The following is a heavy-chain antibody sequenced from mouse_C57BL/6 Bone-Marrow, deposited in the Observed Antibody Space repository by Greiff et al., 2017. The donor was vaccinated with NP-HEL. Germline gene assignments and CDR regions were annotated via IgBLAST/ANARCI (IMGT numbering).Heavy chain of an antibody. D-gene: IGHD2-4*01. J-gene: IGHJ1*03. V-gene: IGHV1-26*01. CDR1: GYTFTDYY. CDR2: INPNNGGT. CDR3: AGGLRRGVYWYVDV. Sequence: EVQLQQSGPELVKPGASVKISCKASGYTFTDYYMNWVKQSHGKSLEWIGDINPNNGGTSYNQKFKGKATLTVDKSSSTAYMELRSLTSEDSAVYYCAGGLRRGVYWYVDVWGTGTTVTVSS.